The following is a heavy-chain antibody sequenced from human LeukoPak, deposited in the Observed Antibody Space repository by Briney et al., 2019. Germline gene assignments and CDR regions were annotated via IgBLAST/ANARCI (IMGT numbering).Heavy chain of an antibody. CDR2: IWNDGTDE. Sequence: GGSLRLSCATSGFTFSHYGMHWVRQAPGKGLEWVAVIWNDGTDEYYGDSVKGRFTISRDNSKNTVYLQMNSLRVEDTAVYYCAKDAQRGFDFSNSLESWGQGTLVTVSS. D-gene: IGHD4-11*01. CDR3: AKDAQRGFDFSNSLES. V-gene: IGHV3-33*06. CDR1: GFTFSHYG. J-gene: IGHJ4*02.